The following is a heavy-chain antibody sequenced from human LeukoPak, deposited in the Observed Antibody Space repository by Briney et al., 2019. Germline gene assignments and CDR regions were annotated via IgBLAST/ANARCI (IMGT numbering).Heavy chain of an antibody. Sequence: GGSLRLSCAASGFTVSSNYMSWVRQAPGKGLEWVSVIYSGGSTYYADSVKGRFTISRDNSKNTLYLQMNSLRAEDTAIYYCARDERLLSFLKWGQGTLVTVSS. J-gene: IGHJ4*02. V-gene: IGHV3-53*01. CDR1: GFTVSSNY. CDR2: IYSGGST. CDR3: ARDERLLSFLK. D-gene: IGHD3-3*01.